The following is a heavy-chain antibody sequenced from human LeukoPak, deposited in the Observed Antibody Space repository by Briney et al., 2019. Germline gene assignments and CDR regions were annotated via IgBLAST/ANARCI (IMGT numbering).Heavy chain of an antibody. V-gene: IGHV3-7*01. Sequence: GGSLRLSCAASGFTISPYWMSWVRQAPGKGLEWVANIKQDGSEKYYVDSVKGRFAISRDNAKNSVYLQMNGLRSEDTAVYYCARENTAVPGGDCWGQGTLVTVSS. CDR1: GFTISPYW. D-gene: IGHD5-18*01. CDR3: ARENTAVPGGDC. J-gene: IGHJ4*02. CDR2: IKQDGSEK.